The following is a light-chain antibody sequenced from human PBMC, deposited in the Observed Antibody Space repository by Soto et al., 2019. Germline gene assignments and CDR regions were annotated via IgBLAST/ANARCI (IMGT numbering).Light chain of an antibody. CDR3: QQYGSSLSIT. CDR2: GAS. Sequence: ENVLTQSPGTLSLSPGERVTLSCRASQSVSSSYLAWYQQKPGQAPRLLIYGASNRATGIPDRFSGSGSGTDFTLTISRLEPEDFAVYYYQQYGSSLSITFGQGTRLEIK. CDR1: QSVSSSY. J-gene: IGKJ5*01. V-gene: IGKV3-20*01.